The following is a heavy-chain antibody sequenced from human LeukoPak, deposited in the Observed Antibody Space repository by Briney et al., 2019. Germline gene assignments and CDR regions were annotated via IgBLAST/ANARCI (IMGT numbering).Heavy chain of an antibody. CDR1: GFTFSSYA. CDR2: ISGSGGST. V-gene: IGHV3-23*01. CDR3: ARVGDTAMVTGENYFDY. Sequence: GVSLRLSCAASGFTFSSYAMSWVRQAPGKGLEWVSHISGSGGSTYYADSVKGRFTISRGNSKNTLYLQMNSLRAEDTAVYYCARVGDTAMVTGENYFDYWGQGTLVTVSS. D-gene: IGHD5-18*01. J-gene: IGHJ4*02.